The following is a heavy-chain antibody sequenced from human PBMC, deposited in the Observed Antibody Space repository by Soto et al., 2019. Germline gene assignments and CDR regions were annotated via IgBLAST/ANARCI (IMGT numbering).Heavy chain of an antibody. D-gene: IGHD5-12*01. CDR1: GFTFSSYG. CDR3: AKDRSYRRDGYNYWGYYYYYGMDV. V-gene: IGHV3-30*18. CDR2: ISYDGSNK. J-gene: IGHJ6*02. Sequence: GGSLRLSCAASGFTFSSYGMHWVRQAPGKGLEWVVVISYDGSNKYYADSVKGRFTISRDNSKNTLYLQMNSLRAEDTAVYYCAKDRSYRRDGYNYWGYYYYYGMDVWGQGTTVTVSS.